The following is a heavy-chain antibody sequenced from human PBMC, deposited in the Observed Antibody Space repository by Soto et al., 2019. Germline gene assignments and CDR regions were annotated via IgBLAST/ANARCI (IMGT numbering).Heavy chain of an antibody. CDR3: ARGASCSSTSCYDNFHYGLAV. J-gene: IGHJ6*02. Sequence: ASVKVSCKASGYSFTVYGITWVLQAPGQGLEWMGWITASNGNANYAREIQGRLTLTRDTSTNTASMELRSLRSDDTVVYYCARGASCSSTSCYDNFHYGLAVWGQGTTVTVSS. CDR1: GYSFTVYG. CDR2: ITASNGNA. V-gene: IGHV1-18*01. D-gene: IGHD2-2*01.